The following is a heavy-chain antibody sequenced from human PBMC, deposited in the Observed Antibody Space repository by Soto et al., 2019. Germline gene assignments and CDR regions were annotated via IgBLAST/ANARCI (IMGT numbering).Heavy chain of an antibody. J-gene: IGHJ4*02. CDR1: GGSFSGYY. CDR2: INHSGST. CDR3: ARGSGLPDFDY. V-gene: IGHV4-34*01. D-gene: IGHD3-10*01. Sequence: SETLSLTCAVYGGSFSGYYWSWIRQPPGKGLEWIGEINHSGSTNYNPSLKSRVTISVDTSKNQFSLKLSSVTAADTAVYYCARGSGLPDFDYWGQGTLVTVSS.